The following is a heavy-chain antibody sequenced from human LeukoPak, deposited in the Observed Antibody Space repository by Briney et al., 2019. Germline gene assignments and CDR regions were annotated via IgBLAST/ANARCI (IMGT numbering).Heavy chain of an antibody. V-gene: IGHV4-61*02. CDR3: ARATYSANRFDY. CDR2: IYTSGST. Sequence: SETLSLTCTVSGGSISSGSYYWSWIRQPAGKGLEWIGRIYTSGSTTYNPSLKSRVTISVDTSKNQSSLKLSSVTAADTAVYYCARATYSANRFDYWGQGTLVTVSS. D-gene: IGHD2-15*01. CDR1: GGSISSGSYY. J-gene: IGHJ4*02.